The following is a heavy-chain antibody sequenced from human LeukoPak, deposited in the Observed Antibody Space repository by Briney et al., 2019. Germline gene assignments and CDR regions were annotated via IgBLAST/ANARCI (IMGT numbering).Heavy chain of an antibody. CDR1: GSTFTSYY. Sequence: ASVKVSCKASGSTFTSYYMHWVRKAPGQGLEWMGIINPSGGSTSYAQKFQGRVTMTRDTSTSTVYMELSSLRSEDTAVYYCARDSGDAPDYWGQGTLVTVSS. V-gene: IGHV1-46*01. CDR2: INPSGGST. CDR3: ARDSGDAPDY. J-gene: IGHJ4*02.